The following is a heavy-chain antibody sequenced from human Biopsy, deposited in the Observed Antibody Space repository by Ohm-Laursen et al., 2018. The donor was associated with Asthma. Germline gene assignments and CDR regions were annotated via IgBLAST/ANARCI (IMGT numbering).Heavy chain of an antibody. CDR3: VRGSSSWHHGPFHYYYGLDV. J-gene: IGHJ6*02. V-gene: IGHV4-39*01. Sequence: GTLSLTWSLSSGSGGYMRSGNYYWGWIRQHPGKGLEWIGSIYYSGTTYYNPSLESRVTVSADTSKNQFSLKLTSVTAADTAVYYCVRGSSSWHHGPFHYYYGLDVWGQGTTATVSS. CDR2: IYYSGTT. CDR1: SGSGGYMRSGNYY. D-gene: IGHD6-13*01.